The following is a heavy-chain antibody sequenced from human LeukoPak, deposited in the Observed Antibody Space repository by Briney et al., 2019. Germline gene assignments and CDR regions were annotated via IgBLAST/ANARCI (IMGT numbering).Heavy chain of an antibody. CDR1: GYTFTGHY. J-gene: IGHJ6*02. CDR2: ADPDSGGT. CDR3: ANGHYGMDV. Sequence: ASVKVSCMASGYTFTGHYIYWARQAPGQGPEWMGWADPDSGGTKNAQNFHGRATMTRDTSISTAYMEVRGLRSDDTAVYFCANGHYGMDVWGQGTTVTVSS. V-gene: IGHV1-2*02.